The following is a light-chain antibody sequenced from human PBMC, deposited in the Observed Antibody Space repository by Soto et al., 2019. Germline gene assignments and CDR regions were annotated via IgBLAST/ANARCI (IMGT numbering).Light chain of an antibody. CDR2: DVS. V-gene: IGKV3-11*01. CDR3: QQRSSWMWA. Sequence: EIVLTQSPATLSLSPGDRATLSCRASQSVTSSLAWFQQKPGQAPRLLIYDVSRRATAIPARFSGSGSGTDFTLTISSLEPEDFAVYYCQQRSSWMWAFGQGTKVDIK. J-gene: IGKJ1*01. CDR1: QSVTSS.